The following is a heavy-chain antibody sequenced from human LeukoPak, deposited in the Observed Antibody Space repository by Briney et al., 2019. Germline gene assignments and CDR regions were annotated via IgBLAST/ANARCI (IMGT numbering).Heavy chain of an antibody. CDR3: ARDHGAAAGSFDY. CDR1: GFTFSDYY. CDR2: ISSSGSTI. D-gene: IGHD6-13*01. Sequence: GGSLRLSCAASGFTFSDYYMNWVRQAPGKGLEWVSYISSSGSTIYYADSVKGRFTISRDNAKNSLYLQMNSLRAEDTAVYYCARDHGAAAGSFDYWGQGTLVTVSS. V-gene: IGHV3-11*04. J-gene: IGHJ4*02.